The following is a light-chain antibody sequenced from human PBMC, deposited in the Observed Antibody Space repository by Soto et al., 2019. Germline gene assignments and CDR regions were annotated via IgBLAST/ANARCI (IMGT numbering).Light chain of an antibody. V-gene: IGKV1-39*01. CDR2: TAS. CDR3: QPSYNATVT. CDR1: QSISSF. Sequence: DIQMTQSPSSLSASVGDRVTITCRASQSISSFLHWYQQKPGKAPKLLIYTASSLQSGVPSRFRGSGSGTDFPLTISSLQPEDFATYYCQPSYNATVTFGQGTKVEIK. J-gene: IGKJ1*01.